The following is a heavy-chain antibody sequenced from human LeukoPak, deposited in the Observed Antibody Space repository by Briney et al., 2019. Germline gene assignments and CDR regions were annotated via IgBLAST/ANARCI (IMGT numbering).Heavy chain of an antibody. Sequence: GASVKVSCKASGYTFTSYDINWVRQATGQGLEWMGWMNPNSGNTGYAQKFQGRVTITRNTSISTAYMELSSLRSEDTAVYYCARRSIAARKAFDYWGQGNPGHRLL. V-gene: IGHV1-8*03. J-gene: IGHJ4*01. CDR2: MNPNSGNT. D-gene: IGHD6-6*01. CDR1: GYTFTSYD. CDR3: ARRSIAARKAFDY.